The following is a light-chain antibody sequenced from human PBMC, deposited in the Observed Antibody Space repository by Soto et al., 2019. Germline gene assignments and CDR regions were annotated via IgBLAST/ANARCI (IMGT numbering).Light chain of an antibody. CDR3: QQYNNWDRTT. J-gene: IGKJ1*01. CDR2: GAS. CDR1: QSVSRD. V-gene: IGKV3D-15*01. Sequence: EIVMTQAPDTLSVSPGETTTLSCRASQSVSRDLAWYQQKPGRAPRLLIYGASTRATGLPARFIGSGSGRDLTLTLSILQSEDFAVYVCQQYNNWDRTTFGQGTKVEI.